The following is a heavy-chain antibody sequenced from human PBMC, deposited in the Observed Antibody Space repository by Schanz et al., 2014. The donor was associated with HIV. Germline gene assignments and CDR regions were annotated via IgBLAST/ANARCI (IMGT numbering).Heavy chain of an antibody. CDR1: GYTFTGYY. CDR2: INPNSGGT. J-gene: IGHJ2*01. V-gene: IGHV1-2*02. Sequence: QVQLVQSGAEVKKPGASVKVSCKASGYTFTGYYMHWVRQAPGQGLEWMGWINPNSGGTNYAQKFQGRVTMTRDTAISTAYMELRRLRYDDTAVYYCAMGPDYYDSSAYYRVGLWYFDLWGRGTLVTVSS. CDR3: AMGPDYYDSSAYYRVGLWYFDL. D-gene: IGHD3-22*01.